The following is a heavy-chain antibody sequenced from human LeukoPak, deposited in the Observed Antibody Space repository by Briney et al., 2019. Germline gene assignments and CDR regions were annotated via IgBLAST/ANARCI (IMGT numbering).Heavy chain of an antibody. CDR1: GFTFSSYS. Sequence: PGGSLRLSCAASGFTFSSYSMNWVRQAPGKGLEWVSSITSSSSYIYYADSVKGRFTISRDNAKNSLYLQMNSLRAEDTAVYYCARDSYYYGSGSLDTYYYYYYMDVSGKGTTVTVSS. J-gene: IGHJ6*03. CDR3: ARDSYYYGSGSLDTYYYYYYMDV. V-gene: IGHV3-21*01. CDR2: ITSSSSYI. D-gene: IGHD3-10*01.